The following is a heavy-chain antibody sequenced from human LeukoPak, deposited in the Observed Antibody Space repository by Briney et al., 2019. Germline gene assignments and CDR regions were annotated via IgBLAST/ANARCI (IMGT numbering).Heavy chain of an antibody. J-gene: IGHJ6*02. Sequence: ASVKVSCEASGYTFTSYGISWVRQAPGQGLEWMGWISAYNGNTNYAQKLQGRVTMTTDTSTSTAYMELRSLRSDDTAVYYCARDGDPQDYYYYYGMDVWGQGTTVTVSS. CDR3: ARDGDPQDYYYYYGMDV. CDR1: GYTFTSYG. V-gene: IGHV1-18*01. D-gene: IGHD7-27*01. CDR2: ISAYNGNT.